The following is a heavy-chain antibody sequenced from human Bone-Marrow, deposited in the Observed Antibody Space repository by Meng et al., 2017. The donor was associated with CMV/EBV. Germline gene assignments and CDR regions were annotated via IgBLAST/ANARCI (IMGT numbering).Heavy chain of an antibody. CDR1: GATVSSSY. CDR3: AKGGFWSGNYDY. D-gene: IGHD3-3*01. CDR2: IYSGGSST. V-gene: IGHV3-23*03. Sequence: ETLSLTCEASGATVSSSYMSWVRQAPGRGLEWVSVIYSGGSSTYYADSVKGRFTISRDNSKNTLYLQMNSLRAEDTAVYYCAKGGFWSGNYDYWGQGNLVNVAS. J-gene: IGHJ4*02.